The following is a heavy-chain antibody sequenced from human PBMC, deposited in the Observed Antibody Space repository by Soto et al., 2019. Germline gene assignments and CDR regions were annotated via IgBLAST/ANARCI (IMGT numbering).Heavy chain of an antibody. J-gene: IGHJ2*01. CDR3: ASITPAYGDPVWYFDL. CDR2: IKQDGSEK. CDR1: GFTFSSYW. V-gene: IGHV3-7*01. D-gene: IGHD4-17*01. Sequence: GGSLRLSCAASGFTFSSYWMSWVRQAPGKGLEWVAKIKQDGSEKYYVDSVKGRFTISRDNAKNSLYLQMNSLRAEDTAVYYCASITPAYGDPVWYFDLWGRGTLVTVSS.